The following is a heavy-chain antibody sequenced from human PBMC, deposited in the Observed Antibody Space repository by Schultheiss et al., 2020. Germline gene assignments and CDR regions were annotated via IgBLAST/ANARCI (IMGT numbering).Heavy chain of an antibody. J-gene: IGHJ4*02. CDR2: ISRNSGSI. Sequence: SLKISCAASGFTFSSYDMHWVRQAPGKGLEWVSGISRNSGSIGYADSVKGRFTTSRDNAKKSLYLQMNSLRTEDTALYYCAKEALTADGTYYFDYWGQGTLVTVSS. CDR1: GFTFSSYD. CDR3: AKEALTADGTYYFDY. D-gene: IGHD6-13*01. V-gene: IGHV3-9*01.